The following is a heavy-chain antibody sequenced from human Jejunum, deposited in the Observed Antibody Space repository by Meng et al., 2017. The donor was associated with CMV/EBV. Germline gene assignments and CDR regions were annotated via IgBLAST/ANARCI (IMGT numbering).Heavy chain of an antibody. D-gene: IGHD2/OR15-2a*01. V-gene: IGHV3-23*03. CDR3: AKNFRTYRSGVQYYTMDV. Sequence: TFGSYAMSWVRQAPGKGLEWVSLIYSGGDTFYGDSVKGRFTISRDNSKNILYLQLNSLRAEDTAVYYCAKNFRTYRSGVQYYTMDVWGQGTTVTVSS. CDR2: IYSGGDT. CDR1: TFGSYA. J-gene: IGHJ6*02.